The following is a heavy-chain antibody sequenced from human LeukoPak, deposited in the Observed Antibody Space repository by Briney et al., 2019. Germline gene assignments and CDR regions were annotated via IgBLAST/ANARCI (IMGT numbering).Heavy chain of an antibody. CDR2: ISGSGGST. J-gene: IGHJ4*02. Sequence: PGGSLRLSCAASGFTVSSNYMSWVRQAPGKGLEWVSAISGSGGSTYYADSVKGRFTISRDNSKNTLYLQMNSLRAEDTAVYYCAKDRDPAVLRYFDWSDYWGQGTLVTVSS. CDR3: AKDRDPAVLRYFDWSDY. CDR1: GFTVSSNY. V-gene: IGHV3-23*01. D-gene: IGHD3-9*01.